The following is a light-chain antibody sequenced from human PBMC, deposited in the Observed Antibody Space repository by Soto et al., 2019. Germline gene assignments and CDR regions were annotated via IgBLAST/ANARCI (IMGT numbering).Light chain of an antibody. CDR3: ATWDDGLSGVL. J-gene: IGLJ2*01. Sequence: QSVLTQPPSASGTPGQRVSITCSGSDSNIGSNSVHWYQQVPGMAPKLLVYKSDQRPSGVPDRFSGSKSVTSASLAISGLRAADEAEYYCATWDDGLSGVLFGGGTKLTVL. V-gene: IGLV1-47*01. CDR1: DSNIGSNS. CDR2: KSD.